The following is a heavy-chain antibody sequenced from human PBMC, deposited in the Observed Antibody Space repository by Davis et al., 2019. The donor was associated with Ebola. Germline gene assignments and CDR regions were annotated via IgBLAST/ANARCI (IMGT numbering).Heavy chain of an antibody. V-gene: IGHV1-18*04. Sequence: AASVKVSCKASGYTFTIYNITWVRQAPGQGFEWMGWISPYSGLTSYAQRLQGRVTMTTDTSTSTAYMDLRSLRSDDSAVYFCARASHQVDHNWFDPWGQGTLVTVSS. D-gene: IGHD2-15*01. CDR2: ISPYSGLT. CDR1: GYTFTIYN. CDR3: ARASHQVDHNWFDP. J-gene: IGHJ5*02.